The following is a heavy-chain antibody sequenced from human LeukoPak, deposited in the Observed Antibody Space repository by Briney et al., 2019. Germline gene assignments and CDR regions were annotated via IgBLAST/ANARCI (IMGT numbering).Heavy chain of an antibody. CDR1: GFTFSSYA. V-gene: IGHV3-21*01. J-gene: IGHJ4*02. CDR2: INNSYSHI. CDR3: ARDLGGYRNY. D-gene: IGHD3-22*01. Sequence: GGSLRLSCAASGFTFSSYAMSWVRQAPGKGLEWVSSINNSYSHIYYADSVKGRVTISRDNAKNSLYLQMNSLRAEDTAVYYCARDLGGYRNYWGQGTLVTVSS.